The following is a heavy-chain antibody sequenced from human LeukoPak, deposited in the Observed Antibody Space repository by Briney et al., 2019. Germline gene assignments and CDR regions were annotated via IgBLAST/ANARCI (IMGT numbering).Heavy chain of an antibody. CDR3: AREYEPFSYGRIGDYYMDV. CDR1: GFTFSTYS. D-gene: IGHD5-18*01. V-gene: IGHV3-48*01. J-gene: IGHJ6*03. CDR2: ISSSSSTI. Sequence: GGSLRLSCAASGFTFSTYSMNWVRLAPGKGLEWISFISSSSSTIYYADSVKGRFTISRDNAKNSLYLQMNSLRAEDTAVYYCAREYEPFSYGRIGDYYMDVWGKGTTVTVSS.